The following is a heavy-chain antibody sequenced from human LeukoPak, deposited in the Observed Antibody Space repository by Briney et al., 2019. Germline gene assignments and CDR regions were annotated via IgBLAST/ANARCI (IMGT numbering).Heavy chain of an antibody. V-gene: IGHV4-39*07. Sequence: SETLSLTCTVSGGSISSSSYYWGWIRQPPGKGLEWIGSIYYSGSTYYNPSLKSRVTMSVDTSKNQFSLKLSSVTAADTAVYYCATESTYYYGSGNSPFDYWGQGTLVTVSS. CDR2: IYYSGST. D-gene: IGHD3-10*01. CDR3: ATESTYYYGSGNSPFDY. J-gene: IGHJ4*02. CDR1: GGSISSSSYY.